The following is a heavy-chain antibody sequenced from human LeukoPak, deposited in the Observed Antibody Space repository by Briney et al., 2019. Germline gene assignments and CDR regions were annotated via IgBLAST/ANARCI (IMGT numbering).Heavy chain of an antibody. CDR2: IWYGGSNK. CDR3: AKGPGITGTTDFDY. CDR1: GFTFSSYG. J-gene: IGHJ4*02. D-gene: IGHD1-7*01. Sequence: RSGGSLRLSCAASGFTFSSYGMHWVRQAPGKGLEWVAVIWYGGSNKYYADSVKGRFTISRDNSKNTLYLQMNSLRAEDTAVYYCAKGPGITGTTDFDYWGQGTLVTVS. V-gene: IGHV3-30*02.